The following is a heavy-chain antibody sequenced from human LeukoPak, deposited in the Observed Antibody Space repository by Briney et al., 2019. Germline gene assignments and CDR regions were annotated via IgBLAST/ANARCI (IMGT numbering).Heavy chain of an antibody. D-gene: IGHD1-1*01. Sequence: GGSLRLSCAASGFTFRNYAMTWVRQAPGKGLEWVSTISGSGGSTSYADSVKGRFTISRDNSRNTLYLQMNSLRAEDSAIYYCAEAHGRLDPFDYWGQGTLVTVSS. J-gene: IGHJ4*02. V-gene: IGHV3-23*01. CDR3: AEAHGRLDPFDY. CDR2: ISGSGGST. CDR1: GFTFRNYA.